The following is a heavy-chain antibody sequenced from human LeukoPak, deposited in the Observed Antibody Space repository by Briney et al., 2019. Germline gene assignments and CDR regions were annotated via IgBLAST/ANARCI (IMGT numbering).Heavy chain of an antibody. CDR2: ISGSGGST. CDR3: AKVFIVVVTATHASFDY. Sequence: GGSLRLSCAASGFTFSSYAMSWVRQAPGKGLEWVSAISGSGGSTYYADSVKGRFTISRDNSKNTLYLQMNSLRAEDTAVYYCAKVFIVVVTATHASFDYWGQGTLVTVSS. V-gene: IGHV3-23*01. CDR1: GFTFSSYA. J-gene: IGHJ4*02. D-gene: IGHD2-21*02.